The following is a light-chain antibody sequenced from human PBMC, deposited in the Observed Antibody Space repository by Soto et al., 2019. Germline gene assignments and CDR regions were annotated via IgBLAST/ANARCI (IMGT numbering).Light chain of an antibody. CDR2: GAS. CDR1: QSVSSSY. V-gene: IGKV3-20*01. CDR3: HKYDHQT. Sequence: EIVLTQSPGTLSLSPGERATLSCRASQSVSSSYFAWYQQKPGQAPRLLIYGASSRATGIPDRFSGSGSGTDFTLTISRLEPEDFAVYYCHKYDHQTFGQGTKVEIK. J-gene: IGKJ1*01.